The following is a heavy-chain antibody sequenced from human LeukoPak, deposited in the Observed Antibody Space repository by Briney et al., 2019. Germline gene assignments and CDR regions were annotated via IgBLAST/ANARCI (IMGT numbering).Heavy chain of an antibody. V-gene: IGHV3-33*01. Sequence: GGSLRLSCAASGFTFSSYGMPWVRQAPGKGLEWVAVIWYDGSNKYYADSVKGRFTISRDNFKNTLYLQMNSLRAEDTAVYYCARELSYYYDSSGYEPLDYWGQGTLVTVSS. CDR1: GFTFSSYG. CDR3: ARELSYYYDSSGYEPLDY. J-gene: IGHJ4*02. D-gene: IGHD3-22*01. CDR2: IWYDGSNK.